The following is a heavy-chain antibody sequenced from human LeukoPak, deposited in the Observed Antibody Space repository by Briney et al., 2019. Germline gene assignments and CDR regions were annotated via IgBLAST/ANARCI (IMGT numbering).Heavy chain of an antibody. CDR2: ISGSGGCT. J-gene: IGHJ4*02. V-gene: IGHV3-23*01. Sequence: QPGGSLRLSCAASGFTFRSYDMSWVRQAPGKGLEWFSSISGSGGCTYYGDSVKGRFTISRDNSKNTLYLQMNSLRAEDTAVYYCAKELITILVLAYFDYWGQGTLVTVSS. CDR1: GFTFRSYD. CDR3: AKELITILVLAYFDY. D-gene: IGHD3-22*01.